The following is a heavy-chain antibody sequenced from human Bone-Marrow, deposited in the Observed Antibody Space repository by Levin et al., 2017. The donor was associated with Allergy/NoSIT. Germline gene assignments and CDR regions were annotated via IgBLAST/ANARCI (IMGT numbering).Heavy chain of an antibody. CDR1: GGSISSYY. CDR3: AKSIAAPFLGYDYMDV. V-gene: IGHV4-59*01. CDR2: IYYSGST. J-gene: IGHJ6*03. D-gene: IGHD6-13*01. Sequence: PSETLSLTCTVSGGSISSYYWSWIRQPPGKGLEWIGYIYYSGSTNYNPSLKSRVTISVDTSKNQFSLKLSSVTAADTAVYYCAKSIAAPFLGYDYMDVWGKGTTVTVSS.